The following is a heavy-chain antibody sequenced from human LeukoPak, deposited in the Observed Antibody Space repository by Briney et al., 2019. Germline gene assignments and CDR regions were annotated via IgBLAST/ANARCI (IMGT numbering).Heavy chain of an antibody. CDR1: GFTFDDYG. V-gene: IGHV3-20*04. CDR2: INWNGGST. CDR3: ARVQTVKGLVGQWPDLGDAFDI. Sequence: RTGGSPRLSCAASGFTFDDYGMRWVRQAPGKGLEWVSGINWNGGSTGYADSVKGRFTISRDNAKNSLYLQMNSLRAEDTALYYCARVQTVKGLVGQWPDLGDAFDIWGQGTMVTVSS. D-gene: IGHD6-19*01. J-gene: IGHJ3*02.